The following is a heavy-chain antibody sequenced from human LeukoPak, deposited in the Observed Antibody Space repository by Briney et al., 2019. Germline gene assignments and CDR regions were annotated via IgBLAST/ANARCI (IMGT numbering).Heavy chain of an antibody. D-gene: IGHD6-13*01. CDR1: GYTFTSYY. J-gene: IGHJ5*01. CDR3: ARVAAAGFAYDKFGS. V-gene: IGHV1-46*01. Sequence: ASVKVSCKASGYTFTSYYMHWVRQAPGQGLEWMGIINPSGASTNYAQKFQGRVNMTRDTSTNTVYMELGSLRSEDTAVYYCARVAAAGFAYDKFGSWGQGTLVTVSS. CDR2: INPSGAST.